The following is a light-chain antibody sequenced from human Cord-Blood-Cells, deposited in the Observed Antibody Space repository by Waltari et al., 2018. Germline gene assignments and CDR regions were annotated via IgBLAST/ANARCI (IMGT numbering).Light chain of an antibody. CDR3: SSYTSSSTLVV. Sequence: QSALTQPASVSGSPGQSITISCTGTSSDVGGYNYVICYQQHPGNAPKLMIYDVSNRPSGVSNRFSGSKSGNTASLTISGLQAEDEADYYCSSYTSSSTLVVFGGGTKLTVL. V-gene: IGLV2-14*01. J-gene: IGLJ2*01. CDR1: SSDVGGYNY. CDR2: DVS.